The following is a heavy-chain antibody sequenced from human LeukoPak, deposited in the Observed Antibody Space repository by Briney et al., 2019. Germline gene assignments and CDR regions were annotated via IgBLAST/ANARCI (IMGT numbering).Heavy chain of an antibody. CDR1: GFSFSTYA. CDR2: IWHDASHT. J-gene: IGHJ4*02. Sequence: PGGSLRLSCAASGFSFSTYAMHWVRQAPDKGLEWVALIWHDASHTFYTDSVKGRFTISRDNSKNTVYLQMNSLGGEDTAVYYCAREIFGSGSYPVYWGQGTLVTVSS. V-gene: IGHV3-33*01. CDR3: AREIFGSGSYPVY. D-gene: IGHD3-10*01.